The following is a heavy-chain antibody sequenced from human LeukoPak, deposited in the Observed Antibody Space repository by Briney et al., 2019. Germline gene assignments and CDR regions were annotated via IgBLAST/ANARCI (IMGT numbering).Heavy chain of an antibody. J-gene: IGHJ4*02. Sequence: GGSLRLSCAASGFTFDDYGMSWVRQAPGKGLEWVSYISSSSSTIYYADSVKGRFTISRDNAKNSLYLQMNSLRAEDTAVYYCARDVIPAAIAGYYFDYWGQGTLVTVSS. CDR1: GFTFDDYG. V-gene: IGHV3-48*01. D-gene: IGHD2-2*01. CDR3: ARDVIPAAIAGYYFDY. CDR2: ISSSSSTI.